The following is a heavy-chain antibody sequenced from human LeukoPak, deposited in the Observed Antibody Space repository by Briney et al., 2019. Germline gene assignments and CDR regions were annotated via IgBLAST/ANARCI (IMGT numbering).Heavy chain of an antibody. D-gene: IGHD3-10*01. CDR2: IYNSGST. J-gene: IGHJ4*02. V-gene: IGHV4-59*01. CDR3: ARVGEGSYYNIFDY. CDR1: GGSISSYY. Sequence: SETLSLTCTVSGGSISSYYWSWIRQPPGKGLEWIGYIYNSGSTKYNPSLKSQVTVSVDTSKNQFSLKLSSVTAADTAVYYCARVGEGSYYNIFDYWGQGTLVTVSS.